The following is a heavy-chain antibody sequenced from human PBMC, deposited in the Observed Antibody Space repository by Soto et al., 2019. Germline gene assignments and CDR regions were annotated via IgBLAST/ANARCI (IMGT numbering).Heavy chain of an antibody. Sequence: SETLSLTCSVSGGSVSSGDYYWSWIRQHPGKGLEWIGYIYYSGSTYYNLSLKSRVTISVDTSKNQFSLKLGSVTAADTAVYYCARAPSYGGNSEEFDYWGQGTLVTVPQ. J-gene: IGHJ4*02. V-gene: IGHV4-31*03. CDR1: GGSVSSGDYY. D-gene: IGHD4-17*01. CDR3: ARAPSYGGNSEEFDY. CDR2: IYYSGST.